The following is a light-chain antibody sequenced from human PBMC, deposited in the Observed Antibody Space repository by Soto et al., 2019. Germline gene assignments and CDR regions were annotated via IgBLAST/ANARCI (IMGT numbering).Light chain of an antibody. CDR2: LGS. CDR3: MQALQTPRT. CDR1: QSLLAGNGYTY. Sequence: VMTQSPLSLPVTPGEPASISCRSSQSLLAGNGYTYLDWYLQKPGQPPHLLIFLGSNRASGVPDRFSGSGPDTDFTLTISRVEAEDVGTYYCMQALQTPRTFGQGTKLEI. J-gene: IGKJ2*01. V-gene: IGKV2-28*01.